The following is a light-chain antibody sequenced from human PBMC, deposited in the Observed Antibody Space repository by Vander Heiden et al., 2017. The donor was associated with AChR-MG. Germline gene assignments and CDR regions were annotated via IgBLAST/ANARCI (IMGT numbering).Light chain of an antibody. CDR2: DAS. CDR1: RNVDSS. CDR3: QQSGRWPRT. V-gene: IGKV3-11*01. Sequence: DIVLTQSPATLSLSPGETVTLSCRASRNVDSSLAWYQQKPGQSPRLLIFDASHRASDTPVRFSGSGSTTDFTLTISSLEPDDFGVYYRQQSGRWPRTFGQGTKVDI. J-gene: IGKJ3*01.